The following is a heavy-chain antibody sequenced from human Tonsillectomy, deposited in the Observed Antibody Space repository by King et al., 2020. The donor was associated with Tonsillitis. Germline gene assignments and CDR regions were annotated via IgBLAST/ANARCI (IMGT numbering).Heavy chain of an antibody. CDR3: ARQGDHYFGSGSFTD. D-gene: IGHD3-10*01. CDR1: GYIFTSYC. V-gene: IGHV5-51*01. Sequence: QLVQSGAEVKKPGESLKISCQGSGYIFTSYCIVWVRQMPGKGLEWVGIIHPGDSDTRYSPSFKGQVAISADRSIGTTYLQWRSLKASDTAFYYCARQGDHYFGSGSFTDWGQGTLVTVSS. J-gene: IGHJ4*02. CDR2: IHPGDSDT.